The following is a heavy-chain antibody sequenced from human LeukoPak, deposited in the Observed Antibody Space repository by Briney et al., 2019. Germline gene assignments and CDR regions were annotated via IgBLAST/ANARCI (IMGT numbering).Heavy chain of an antibody. D-gene: IGHD5-18*01. J-gene: IGHJ4*02. V-gene: IGHV3-48*03. CDR2: ISSSGSTI. CDR1: GFTFSSYE. CDR3: AREQGYRNGYVDY. Sequence: PGGSLRLSCAASGFTFSSYELNWVRQAPGKGLEWVSYISSSGSTIYYADSVKGRFTISKDNAKNSLYLQMNSLSAGDTAVYYCAREQGYRNGYVDYWGQGTLVSVST.